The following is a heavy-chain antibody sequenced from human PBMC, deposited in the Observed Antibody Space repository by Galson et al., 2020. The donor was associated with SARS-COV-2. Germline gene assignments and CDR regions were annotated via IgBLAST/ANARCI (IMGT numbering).Heavy chain of an antibody. V-gene: IGHV1-18*01. J-gene: IGHJ6*03. CDR1: DYTFTTYG. D-gene: IGHD3-10*01. CDR2: ISAYNGNR. Sequence: ASVKVSCKASDYTFTTYGITWVRQAPGQGLEWMGWISAYNGNRNYAQEFQGRVTMTTDTSTSTAYMELRSLRSDDTAVYYCARVLQKIYGSGSFYSIFGYMDVWGKGTTVTVSS. CDR3: ARVLQKIYGSGSFYSIFGYMDV.